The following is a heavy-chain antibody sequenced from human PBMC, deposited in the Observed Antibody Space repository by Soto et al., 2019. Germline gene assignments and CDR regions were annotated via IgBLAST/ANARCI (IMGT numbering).Heavy chain of an antibody. D-gene: IGHD6-13*01. CDR2: IFYSGST. J-gene: IGHJ4*02. Sequence: SETLSLTCTVSGGSISRYYWSWIRQPPGKGLEWIGYIFYSGSTNYNPSLKSRVTISVDTSKNQFSLKLSSVTAADTAVYYCARRYSSSSGYWGQGTLVTVSS. CDR1: GGSISRYY. V-gene: IGHV4-59*08. CDR3: ARRYSSSSGY.